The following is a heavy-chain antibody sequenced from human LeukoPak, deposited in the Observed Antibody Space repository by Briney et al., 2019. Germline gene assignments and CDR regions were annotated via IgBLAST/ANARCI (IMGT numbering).Heavy chain of an antibody. V-gene: IGHV4-61*02. CDR3: AIPALEGSSGYYDAFDI. CDR2: IYTSGST. J-gene: IGHJ3*02. CDR1: GGSISSGSYY. D-gene: IGHD3-22*01. Sequence: PSETLSLTCTVSGGSISSGSYYWSWIRQPAGKGLEWIGRIYTSGSTNYNPSLKSRVTISVDTSKNQFSLKLSSVTAADTAVYYCAIPALEGSSGYYDAFDIWGQGTMATVSS.